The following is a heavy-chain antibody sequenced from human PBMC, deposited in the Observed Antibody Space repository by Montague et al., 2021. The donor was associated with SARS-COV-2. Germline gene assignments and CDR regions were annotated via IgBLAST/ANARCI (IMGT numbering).Heavy chain of an antibody. CDR1: GGSISSGSYY. CDR3: ASGIAATYYYYMDV. J-gene: IGHJ6*03. V-gene: IGHV4-61*02. CDR2: IYTSGST. Sequence: TLSLTCTVSGGSISSGSYYWSWLRQPAGKGLEWIGSIYTSGSTNYNPSLRSRVTISVDTSKNQFSLKLSSVTAADTAVYYCASGIAATYYYYMDVWGKGTTVTASS. D-gene: IGHD6-13*01.